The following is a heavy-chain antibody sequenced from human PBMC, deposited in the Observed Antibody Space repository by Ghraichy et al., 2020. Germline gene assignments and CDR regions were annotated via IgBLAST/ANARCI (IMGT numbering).Heavy chain of an antibody. V-gene: IGHV4-34*01. CDR3: ARVEPVTTVFGL. D-gene: IGHD1-14*01. CDR2: INERGDT. Sequence: SETLSLTCAVPGGSLSGNYWSWIRQSPRTGLEWIGEINERGDTTYNPSFKTRVSISIDTSRSQFSLNLGSVTAADTAVYYCARVEPVTTVFGLWAQGTNVTVSS. CDR1: GGSLSGNY. J-gene: IGHJ3*01.